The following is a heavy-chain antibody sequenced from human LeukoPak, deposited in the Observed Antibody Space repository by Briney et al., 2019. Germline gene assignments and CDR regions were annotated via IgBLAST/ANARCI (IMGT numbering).Heavy chain of an antibody. V-gene: IGHV5-51*01. D-gene: IGHD6-13*01. Sequence: GESLKISCKGSGYTFTKYWIGWVRQMAGKGLEWVGIIYPGDSDTRYSPSFQGQVTISADKSISTAYLQWSSLKASDTAMYYCVRTKGGYISSWYVYWGQGTLVTVSS. CDR2: IYPGDSDT. CDR1: GYTFTKYW. CDR3: VRTKGGYISSWYVY. J-gene: IGHJ4*02.